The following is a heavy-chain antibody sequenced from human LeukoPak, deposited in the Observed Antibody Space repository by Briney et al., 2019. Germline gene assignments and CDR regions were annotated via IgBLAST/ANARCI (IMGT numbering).Heavy chain of an antibody. CDR1: GASFTINSAA. D-gene: IGHD1-26*01. V-gene: IGHV6-1*01. CDR2: IYYSSKWYN. J-gene: IGHJ3*02. Sequence: PTLSLTRAISGASFTINSAAWNWIRQSPSKGLEWLGRIYYSSKWYNDYAVSVKCRITIKPDTSKSQCSLQLNAVTPEETAVYYCARDTGARELEDAFDIWGQGTMVTVSS. CDR3: ARDTGARELEDAFDI.